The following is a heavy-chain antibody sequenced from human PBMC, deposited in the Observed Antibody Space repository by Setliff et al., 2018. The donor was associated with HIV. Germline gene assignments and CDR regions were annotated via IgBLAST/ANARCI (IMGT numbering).Heavy chain of an antibody. CDR2: IHTSGST. V-gene: IGHV4-61*02. D-gene: IGHD3-10*01. CDR3: ATSPAGEILGSRPFYFDY. Sequence: PSETLSLTCTVSGGSISSGSYYWSWIRQPAGKGLEWIGRIHTSGSTNYNPSLKSRVTISVDTSKNQFSLKMRSLTAADTAVYYCATSPAGEILGSRPFYFDYWGQGTLVTVSS. J-gene: IGHJ4*02. CDR1: GGSISSGSYY.